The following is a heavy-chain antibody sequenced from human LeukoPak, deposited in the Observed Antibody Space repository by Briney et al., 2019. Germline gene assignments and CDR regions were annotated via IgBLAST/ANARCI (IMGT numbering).Heavy chain of an antibody. D-gene: IGHD3-22*01. CDR2: INPNSGAT. CDR1: GYTFTGYY. J-gene: IGHJ4*02. CDR3: ARGVNYFDGSAVLDVFDY. V-gene: IGHV1-2*02. Sequence: ASVKVSCKASGYTFTGYYMHWVRQAPGQGLEWMGWINPNSGATNYTQRFQGRVTMTMDTSISTAYMEVSNLTSDDTALYHCARGVNYFDGSAVLDVFDYWGQGTLVTVSS.